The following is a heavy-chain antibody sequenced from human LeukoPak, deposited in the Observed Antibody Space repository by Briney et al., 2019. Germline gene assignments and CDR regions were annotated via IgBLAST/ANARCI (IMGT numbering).Heavy chain of an antibody. CDR3: ARAELLWFGELSAPFDY. V-gene: IGHV3-11*01. CDR1: GFTLSDYY. Sequence: PGGSLRLSCAASGFTLSDYYMSWIRQAPGKGLEWVSYISSSGSTIYYADSVKGRFTISRDNAKNSLYLQMTSLRAEDTAVYYCARAELLWFGELSAPFDYWGQGTLVTVSS. J-gene: IGHJ4*02. D-gene: IGHD3-10*01. CDR2: ISSSGSTI.